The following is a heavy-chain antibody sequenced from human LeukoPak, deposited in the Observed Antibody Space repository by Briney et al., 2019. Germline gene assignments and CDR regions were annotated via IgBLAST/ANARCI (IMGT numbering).Heavy chain of an antibody. Sequence: ASVKVSCKASGYTFSGYYMHWVRQAPGQGVEWMGWINPNSGGTNYAQKFQGRVTMTRDTSISTAYMELRSLRSDDTAVYYCATSNYVAAALGYFDYWGQGTLVTVSS. CDR1: GYTFSGYY. CDR2: INPNSGGT. D-gene: IGHD6-13*01. CDR3: ATSNYVAAALGYFDY. V-gene: IGHV1-2*02. J-gene: IGHJ4*02.